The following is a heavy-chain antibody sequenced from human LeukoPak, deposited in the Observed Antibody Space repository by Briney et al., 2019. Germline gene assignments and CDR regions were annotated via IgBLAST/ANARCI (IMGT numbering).Heavy chain of an antibody. D-gene: IGHD6-6*01. Sequence: PSETLSLTCTVSGGSISSNDYYWDWIRQPPGRGLEYIGSIYYSGSTYYNPSLKSRVTISVDTSKNQFSLKLSSVTAAATAVFYFTRHRGSSSLFDYWGQGTLVTVSS. V-gene: IGHV4-39*01. CDR2: IYYSGST. CDR3: TRHRGSSSLFDY. CDR1: GGSISSNDYY. J-gene: IGHJ4*02.